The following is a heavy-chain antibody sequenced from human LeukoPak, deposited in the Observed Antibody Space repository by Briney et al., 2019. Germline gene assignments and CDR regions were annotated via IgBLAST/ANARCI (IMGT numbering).Heavy chain of an antibody. D-gene: IGHD3-9*01. V-gene: IGHV4-61*02. J-gene: IGHJ6*03. CDR3: ARARLYDILIGYYRHYYYMDV. CDR2: IYIRGST. CDR1: GGSISSGSYY. Sequence: SQTLSLTCTVSGGSISSGSYYWSWIRQPAGKGLEWIGRIYIRGSTNYNPSLKSRVTISIDTSKNQFSLKLSSVTAADTAVYHCARARLYDILIGYYRHYYYMDVWGKGTTVTVSS.